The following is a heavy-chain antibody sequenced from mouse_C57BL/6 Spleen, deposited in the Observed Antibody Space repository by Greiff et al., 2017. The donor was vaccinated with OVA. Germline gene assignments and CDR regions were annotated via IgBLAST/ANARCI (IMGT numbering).Heavy chain of an antibody. Sequence: DVKLQESGPGLVKPSQSLSLTCSVTGYSITSGYYWNWIRQFPGNKLEWMGYISYDGSNNYNPSLKNRISITRDTSKNQFFLKLNSVTTEDTATYYCAREMGYYGSSPYAMDYWGQGTSVTVSS. J-gene: IGHJ4*01. CDR1: GYSITSGYY. D-gene: IGHD1-1*01. CDR2: ISYDGSN. V-gene: IGHV3-6*01. CDR3: AREMGYYGSSPYAMDY.